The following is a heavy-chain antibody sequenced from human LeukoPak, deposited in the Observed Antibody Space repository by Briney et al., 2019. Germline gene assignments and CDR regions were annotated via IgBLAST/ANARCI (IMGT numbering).Heavy chain of an antibody. CDR1: GFTFTTYW. Sequence: GGPLRLSCVASGFTFTTYWMHWVRQAPGKRVVWVSRIDGDGSNSYYAYSEKRRFIISRDNASNTLYLQMSGMRAEETLFYYCARTSPTPHFDFWGQGTLVTVSS. D-gene: IGHD4-17*01. CDR2: IDGDGSNS. V-gene: IGHV3-74*01. J-gene: IGHJ4*02. CDR3: ARTSPTPHFDF.